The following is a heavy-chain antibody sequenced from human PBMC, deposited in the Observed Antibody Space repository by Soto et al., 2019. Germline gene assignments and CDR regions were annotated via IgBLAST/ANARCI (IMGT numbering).Heavy chain of an antibody. V-gene: IGHV4-30-4*08. CDR3: ARESPGTATPLDY. D-gene: IGHD1-1*01. Sequence: SLSLSCPVSGASIRSGGYYWSWIRQHPGKGLEWIGYIYYSGSTYYNPSLKSRVTISVDTSKNQFSLKLSSVTAADTAVYYCARESPGTATPLDYWGQGTLVTVYS. J-gene: IGHJ4*02. CDR1: GASIRSGGYY. CDR2: IYYSGST.